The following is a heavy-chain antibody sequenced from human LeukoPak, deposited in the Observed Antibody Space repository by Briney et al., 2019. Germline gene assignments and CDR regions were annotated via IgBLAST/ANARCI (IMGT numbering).Heavy chain of an antibody. Sequence: GGSLRLSCAASGSTFNSHWMHWVRQAPGKGLVWVSRIKSDGSTTTYADSVRGRFTISRDYAKNTLYLQMNSLRADDTAVYYCAYGDFAKCDYWGRGTLVTVSS. CDR3: AYGDFAKCDY. V-gene: IGHV3-74*01. J-gene: IGHJ4*02. CDR2: IKSDGSTT. D-gene: IGHD4-17*01. CDR1: GSTFNSHW.